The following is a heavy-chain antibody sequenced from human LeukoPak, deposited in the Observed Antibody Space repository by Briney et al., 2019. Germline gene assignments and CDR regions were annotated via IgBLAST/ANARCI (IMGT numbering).Heavy chain of an antibody. D-gene: IGHD2-8*01. CDR1: GYTFTGYY. CDR2: ISAYNGNT. Sequence: ASVKVSCKASGYTFTGYYMHWVRQAPGQGLGWMGWISAYNGNTNYAQKLQGRVTMTTDTSTSTAYMELRSLRSDDTAVYYCARAVGYCTNGVCSYYYYYYMDVWSKGTTVTVSS. V-gene: IGHV1-18*04. CDR3: ARAVGYCTNGVCSYYYYYYMDV. J-gene: IGHJ6*03.